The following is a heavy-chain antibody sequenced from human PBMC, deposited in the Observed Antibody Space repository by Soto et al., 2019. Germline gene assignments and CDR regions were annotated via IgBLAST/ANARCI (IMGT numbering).Heavy chain of an antibody. D-gene: IGHD2-2*01. J-gene: IGHJ6*04. CDR3: ARGGCSSTSCLDV. V-gene: IGHV3-23*01. CDR2: ISGSGGST. CDR1: GFTFSSYA. Sequence: GGSLRLSCAASGFTFSSYAMIWVRQAPGKGLEWVSAISGSGGSTYYADSVRGRFIVSRDNAKNTLYLEMNGLTGEDTALYYCARGGCSSTSCLDVWGEGTTVTVSS.